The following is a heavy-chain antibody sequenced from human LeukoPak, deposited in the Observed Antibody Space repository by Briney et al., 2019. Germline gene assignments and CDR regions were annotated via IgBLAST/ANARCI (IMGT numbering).Heavy chain of an antibody. Sequence: GGSLRLSCAASGFTFSSYAMHWVRQAPGKGLEWVAVISYDGSNKYYADSVKGRFTISRDNSKNTLYLQMNSLRAEDTAVYYCTTTMIVVVIDDAFGIWGQGTMVTVSS. CDR1: GFTFSSYA. D-gene: IGHD3-22*01. V-gene: IGHV3-30-3*01. J-gene: IGHJ3*02. CDR2: ISYDGSNK. CDR3: TTTMIVVVIDDAFGI.